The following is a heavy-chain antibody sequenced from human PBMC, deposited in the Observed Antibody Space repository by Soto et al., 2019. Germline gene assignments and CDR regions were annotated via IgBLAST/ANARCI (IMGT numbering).Heavy chain of an antibody. Sequence: TLSLTCTVSGGSISSGGYYWSWIRQHPGKGLEWIGYIYYSGSTYYNPSLKSRVTISVDTSKNQFSLKLSSVTAADTAVYYCARDDFDWSTYDNWFDPWGQGTLVTVSS. CDR2: IYYSGST. J-gene: IGHJ5*02. D-gene: IGHD3-9*01. CDR3: ARDDFDWSTYDNWFDP. CDR1: GGSISSGGYY. V-gene: IGHV4-31*03.